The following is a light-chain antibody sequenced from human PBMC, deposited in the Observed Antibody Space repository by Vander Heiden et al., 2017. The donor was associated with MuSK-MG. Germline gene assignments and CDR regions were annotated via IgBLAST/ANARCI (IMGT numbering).Light chain of an antibody. CDR3: LQHDNFPYT. CDR2: EAS. CDR1: QNIPDD. Sequence: ETTRTQAPAFMSATPGDKYTITCKAIQNIPDDVNWYQQKPGEAPIFIIQEASTRVPGVPPRFSGSGYGTDFTLTINNIESEDAAYYFCLQHDNFPYTFGQGTKLEIK. J-gene: IGKJ2*01. V-gene: IGKV5-2*01.